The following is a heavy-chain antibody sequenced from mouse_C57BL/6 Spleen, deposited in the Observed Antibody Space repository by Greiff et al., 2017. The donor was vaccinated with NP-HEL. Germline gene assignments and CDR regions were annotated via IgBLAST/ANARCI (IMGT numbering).Heavy chain of an antibody. Sequence: EVKVVESGGGLVKPGGSLKLSCAASGFTFSSYAMSWVRQTPEKRLEWVATISDGGSYTYYPDNVKGRFTISRDNAKNNLYLQMSYLKSEDTAMYYCARDEGNYVYWYFDVWGTGTTVTVSS. D-gene: IGHD2-1*01. V-gene: IGHV5-4*01. J-gene: IGHJ1*03. CDR3: ARDEGNYVYWYFDV. CDR2: ISDGGSYT. CDR1: GFTFSSYA.